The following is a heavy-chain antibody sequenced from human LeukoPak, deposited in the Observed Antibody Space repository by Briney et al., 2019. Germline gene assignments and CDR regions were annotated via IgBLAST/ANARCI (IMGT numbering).Heavy chain of an antibody. V-gene: IGHV1-18*01. CDR1: GYAFTTYG. J-gene: IGHJ4*02. CDR3: ARDRGSGGFMY. Sequence: ASLKVSCTASGYAFTTYGMSWVRQAPGQGLEWMGGISAYNGNTNYAQKLQGRVTLTTDTSTSTAYMALRSVKSDDTAVYYCARDRGSGGFMYWGQGTLVTVSS. D-gene: IGHD6-19*01. CDR2: ISAYNGNT.